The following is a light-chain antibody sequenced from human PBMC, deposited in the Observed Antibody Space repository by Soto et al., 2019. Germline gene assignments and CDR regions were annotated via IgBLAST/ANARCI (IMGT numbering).Light chain of an antibody. J-gene: IGLJ1*01. CDR1: SSDVGGYNY. CDR3: LAYAGRTTLV. Sequence: QSALTQPASVSGSPGQSITISCTGTSSDVGGYNYVSWYQQHPGKAPKLMIYEVSNRPSGVSNRFSGSKSGNTASLIISGLQSEDEADYYCLAYAGRTTLVFGTGTKLTVL. V-gene: IGLV2-14*01. CDR2: EVS.